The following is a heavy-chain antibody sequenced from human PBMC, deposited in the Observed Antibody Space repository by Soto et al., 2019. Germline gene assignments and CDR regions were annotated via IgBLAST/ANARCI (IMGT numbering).Heavy chain of an antibody. CDR3: AKDLRSDYYYYMDV. V-gene: IGHV3-9*01. J-gene: IGHJ6*03. CDR2: ISWNSGSI. Sequence: ESGGGLVQPGRSLRLSCAASGFTFDDYAMHWVRQAPGKGLEWVSGISWNSGSIGYADSVKGRFTISRDNAKNSLYLQMNSLRAEDTALYYCAKDLRSDYYYYMDVWGKGTTVTVSS. CDR1: GFTFDDYA.